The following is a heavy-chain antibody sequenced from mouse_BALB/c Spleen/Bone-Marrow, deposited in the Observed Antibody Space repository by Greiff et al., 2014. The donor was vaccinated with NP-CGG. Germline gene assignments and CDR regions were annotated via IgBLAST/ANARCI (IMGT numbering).Heavy chain of an antibody. Sequence: EVQLQQSGAELVKPGDSVKLSCTASGFNIKDTYMHWVKQRPEQGLEWIGRIDPANGNTKYDPKFQGKATIAADTSSNTAYLQLNGLTSEDTAVYYCAQGYDWAMDYWGQGTSVTVSS. CDR1: GFNIKDTY. CDR3: AQGYDWAMDY. CDR2: IDPANGNT. D-gene: IGHD2-14*01. J-gene: IGHJ4*01. V-gene: IGHV14-3*02.